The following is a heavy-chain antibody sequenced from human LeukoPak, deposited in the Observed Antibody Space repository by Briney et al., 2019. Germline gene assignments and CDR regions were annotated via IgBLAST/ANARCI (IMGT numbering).Heavy chain of an antibody. D-gene: IGHD3-16*01. CDR3: AKGLRTGVGPYMGYHYYMDV. CDR1: GFTFSAHW. CDR2: INEDGSEK. V-gene: IGHV3-7*01. J-gene: IGHJ6*03. Sequence: GGSLRLSCAASGFTFSAHWMYWVRQAPGKGLEWVADINEDGSEKYYVDSVKGRFTISRDNAKNSLYLQMNSLRAEDTAVYYCAKGLRTGVGPYMGYHYYMDVWGKGATVTVSS.